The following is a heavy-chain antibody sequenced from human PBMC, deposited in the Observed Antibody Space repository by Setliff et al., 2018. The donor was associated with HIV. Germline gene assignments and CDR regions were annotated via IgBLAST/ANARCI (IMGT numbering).Heavy chain of an antibody. CDR1: GFTFSSYW. CDR2: IKQDGSEK. CDR3: ARDGPYYHDSSATDY. Sequence: LRLSCAASGFTFSSYWMSWVRQAPGKGLEWVANIKQDGSEKDYVDSVKGRFTISRDNAKNSLYLQMNSLRVEDTAVYYCARDGPYYHDSSATDYWGQGTLVTVSS. V-gene: IGHV3-7*01. D-gene: IGHD3-22*01. J-gene: IGHJ4*02.